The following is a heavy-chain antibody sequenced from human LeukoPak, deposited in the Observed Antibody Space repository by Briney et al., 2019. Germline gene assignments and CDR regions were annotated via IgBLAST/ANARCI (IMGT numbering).Heavy chain of an antibody. Sequence: PGGSLRLSCAASGFTFSGSAMHWVRQASGKGLEWVGRIRSKANSYATAYAASVKGRFTISRDDSKNTAYLQMNSLKTEDTAVYYCTGDYYDSSGYYYFDYWGQGTLVTVSS. D-gene: IGHD3-22*01. CDR1: GFTFSGSA. CDR2: IRSKANSYAT. V-gene: IGHV3-73*01. J-gene: IGHJ4*02. CDR3: TGDYYDSSGYYYFDY.